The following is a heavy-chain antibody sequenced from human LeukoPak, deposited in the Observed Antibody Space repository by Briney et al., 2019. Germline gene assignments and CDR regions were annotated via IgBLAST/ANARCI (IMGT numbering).Heavy chain of an antibody. V-gene: IGHV4-38-2*02. Sequence: SETLSLTCTVSGYSISSDYYWGWIRQPPGKGLEWIGSIYYSGNTYYNASLKSQVSISIDTSKNQFSLRLTSVTAADTAVYYCARQTGSGLFILPGGQGTLVTVSS. D-gene: IGHD3/OR15-3a*01. CDR3: ARQTGSGLFILP. CDR2: IYYSGNT. J-gene: IGHJ4*02. CDR1: GYSISSDYY.